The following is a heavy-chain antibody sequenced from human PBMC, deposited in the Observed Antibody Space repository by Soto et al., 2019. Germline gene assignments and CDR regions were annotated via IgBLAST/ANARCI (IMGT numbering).Heavy chain of an antibody. CDR2: ISGNGIST. CDR1: GFTFNNYA. V-gene: IGHV3-23*01. J-gene: IGHJ5*02. D-gene: IGHD3-10*01. CDR3: TRDAISMVRGTDNGFDP. Sequence: EVQLLESGGGLIQPGGSLRLSCAASGFTFNNYAMSWVRQAPGKGLEWVSAISGNGISTYYADSVRGRFTISRDTSENTLVLQMYRLRADDTAVYYCTRDAISMVRGTDNGFDPWGQGTLVTVSS.